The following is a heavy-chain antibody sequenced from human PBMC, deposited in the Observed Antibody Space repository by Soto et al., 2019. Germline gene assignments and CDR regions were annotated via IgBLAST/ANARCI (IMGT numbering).Heavy chain of an antibody. D-gene: IGHD5-18*01. J-gene: IGHJ4*02. CDR3: ARDRYSSGY. Sequence: QVQLQESGPGLVKPSETLSLTCTVSGGSISSYYWSWIRQPPGKGMEWIGYIHYSGSTNYNPSLRTRVTVSVVTSKYLSPSKMSSVTAADTGVYHCARDRYSSGYWGQGTLVTVSS. CDR1: GGSISSYY. V-gene: IGHV4-59*01. CDR2: IHYSGST.